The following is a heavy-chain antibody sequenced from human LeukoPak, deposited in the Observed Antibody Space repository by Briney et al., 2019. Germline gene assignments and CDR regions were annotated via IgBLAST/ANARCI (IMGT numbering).Heavy chain of an antibody. V-gene: IGHV3-15*01. J-gene: IGHJ1*01. CDR1: GFTFSNAW. Sequence: SGGSLRLSCAASGFTFSNAWMSWVRQAPGKGLEWVGRIKSKTDGGTTDYAAPVKGRFTISRDDSKNTLYLQMNSLKTEDTAVYYCTTQVGATPLAEYFQHWGQGTLVTVSS. D-gene: IGHD1-26*01. CDR2: IKSKTDGGTT. CDR3: TTQVGATPLAEYFQH.